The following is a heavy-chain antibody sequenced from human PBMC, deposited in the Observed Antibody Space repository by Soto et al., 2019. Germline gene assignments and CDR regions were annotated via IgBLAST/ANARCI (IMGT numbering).Heavy chain of an antibody. Sequence: QVQLVQSGAEVKKPGSSVKVSCKASGGTFSSYAISWVRQAPGQGLEWMGGIIPIFGTANYAQKFQGRVTMPADESTSTAYMELSSLRSEDTAVYYCARAGYYDRIDGYFDLWGRGTLVTVSS. J-gene: IGHJ2*01. CDR3: ARAGYYDRIDGYFDL. V-gene: IGHV1-69*12. CDR1: GGTFSSYA. D-gene: IGHD3-22*01. CDR2: IIPIFGTA.